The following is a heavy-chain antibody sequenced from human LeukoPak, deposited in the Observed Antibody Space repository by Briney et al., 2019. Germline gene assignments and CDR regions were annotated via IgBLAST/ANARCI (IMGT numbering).Heavy chain of an antibody. J-gene: IGHJ4*02. V-gene: IGHV3-30*14. Sequence: GGSLRLSCAASGFTLSSYAMHWVRQAPGKGLEWVAVISYDGSNKYYADSVKGRFTVSGDNSKDTVYLQMSSLTAADTAVYYCAKDRSIGTYYTFDHWGQGTLVTVSS. CDR2: ISYDGSNK. CDR1: GFTLSSYA. CDR3: AKDRSIGTYYTFDH. D-gene: IGHD1-26*01.